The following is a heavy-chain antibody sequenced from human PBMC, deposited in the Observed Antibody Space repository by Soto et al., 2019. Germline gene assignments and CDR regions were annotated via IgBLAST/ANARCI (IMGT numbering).Heavy chain of an antibody. CDR2: ISGSGGST. D-gene: IGHD3-16*02. Sequence: VQLLESGGGLVQPGGSLRLSCAASGFTFSSYAMSWVRQAPGKGLEWVSAISGSGGSTYYADSVKGRFTISRDNSKNTLYLQMNSLRAEDTAVYYCAKIPTGVWGSYRSEFDYWGQGTLVTVSS. CDR3: AKIPTGVWGSYRSEFDY. V-gene: IGHV3-23*01. CDR1: GFTFSSYA. J-gene: IGHJ4*02.